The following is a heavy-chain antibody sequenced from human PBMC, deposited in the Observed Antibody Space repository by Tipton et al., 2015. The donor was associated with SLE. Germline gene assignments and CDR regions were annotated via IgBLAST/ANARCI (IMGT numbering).Heavy chain of an antibody. CDR3: TSGVAAAGNWFDP. V-gene: IGHV3-73*01. CDR1: GFTFSSYD. Sequence: SLRLSCAASGFTFSSYDMHWVRQASGKGLEWVGRIRSKANSYATAYAASVKGRFTISRDDSKNTAYLQMNSLKTEDTAVYYCTSGVAAAGNWFDPWGQGTLVTVSS. J-gene: IGHJ5*02. CDR2: IRSKANSYAT. D-gene: IGHD6-13*01.